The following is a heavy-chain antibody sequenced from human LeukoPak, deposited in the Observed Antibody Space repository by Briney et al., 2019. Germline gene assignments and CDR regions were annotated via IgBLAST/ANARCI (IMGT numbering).Heavy chain of an antibody. Sequence: PGGSLRLSCAASGFTFSDSAMHWVRQASGKGLEWVGRIRSKANSYATAYAASVKGRFTISSDDSKNTAYLQMNSLKTEDTAVYYCTSNYDSSGYSVKVWHDYWGQGTLVTVSS. D-gene: IGHD3-22*01. CDR1: GFTFSDSA. CDR2: IRSKANSYAT. V-gene: IGHV3-73*01. CDR3: TSNYDSSGYSVKVWHDY. J-gene: IGHJ4*02.